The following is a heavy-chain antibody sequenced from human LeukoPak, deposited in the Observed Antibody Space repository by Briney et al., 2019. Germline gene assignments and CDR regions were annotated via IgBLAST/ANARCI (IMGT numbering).Heavy chain of an antibody. Sequence: SETLSLTCSVSGDSISIYYWNWIRQPPGKGLEWIGYIDHTGSTNYNPSLNSRVTISRDTSTNHFSLELSSVTAADTAVYFCARGRVSSSSWQSVYYYYLYMDVWGKGSTVTVSS. CDR2: IDHTGST. CDR3: ARGRVSSSSWQSVYYYYLYMDV. V-gene: IGHV4-59*01. J-gene: IGHJ6*03. CDR1: GDSISIYY. D-gene: IGHD6-13*01.